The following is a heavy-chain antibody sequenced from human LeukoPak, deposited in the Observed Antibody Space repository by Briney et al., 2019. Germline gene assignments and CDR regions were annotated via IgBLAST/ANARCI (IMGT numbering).Heavy chain of an antibody. CDR1: GDSISNYY. J-gene: IGHJ4*02. CDR3: ARADYYNSGSYPYYFDY. CDR2: IYYTGST. Sequence: SETLSLTCTVSGDSISNYYWTWIRQSPGKGLEWIGYIYYTGSTNHNPSLKSRVTISKDTSKNQFSLRLSSVTAADTAVYYCARADYYNSGSYPYYFDYWGQGTLVTVSS. V-gene: IGHV4-59*01. D-gene: IGHD3-10*01.